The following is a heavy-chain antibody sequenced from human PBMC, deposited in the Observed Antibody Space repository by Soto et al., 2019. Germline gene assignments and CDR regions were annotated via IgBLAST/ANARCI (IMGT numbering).Heavy chain of an antibody. CDR2: TYYRSGWFY. D-gene: IGHD4-4*01. CDR1: GDSVSNNRDA. J-gene: IGHJ4*02. V-gene: IGHV6-1*01. CDR3: ARVPPYSASILDY. Sequence: QVELQQSGPGLVQPSQTLSLTCAVSGDSVSNNRDAWNSIRQSPSRGLEWLGRTYYRSGWFYHYAESLEGRITINVDTSKNHFSLQLISAPPEYTAVYYCARVPPYSASILDYWGQGSLVTVSS.